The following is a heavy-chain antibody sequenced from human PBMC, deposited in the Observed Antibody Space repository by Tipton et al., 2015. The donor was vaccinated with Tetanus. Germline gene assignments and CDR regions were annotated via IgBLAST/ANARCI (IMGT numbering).Heavy chain of an antibody. D-gene: IGHD1-1*01. V-gene: IGHV4-39*07. J-gene: IGHJ2*01. CDR2: IYNTGTT. Sequence: TLSLTCIVSGGSISSRNYYWGWIRQPPGKGLEWIGTIYNTGTTYFNPSLKSRVTMSVDTSKQQVSLILGSVTAADTAVYYCVREGNMLERYFDLWGRGTLVTVSS. CDR3: VREGNMLERYFDL. CDR1: GGSISSRNYY.